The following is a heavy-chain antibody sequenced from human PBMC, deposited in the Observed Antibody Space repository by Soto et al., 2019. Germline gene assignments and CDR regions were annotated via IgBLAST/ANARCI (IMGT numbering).Heavy chain of an antibody. Sequence: QVQLVQSGAEVKKPGASVKVSCKASGYTFSNYAIHWVRQAPGQGLEWMGWINVGSGNTRYSKNLQGRVTTSRDKSASTAYMELSSLRSEDTAVYYCVRGDYYGSGNYLNLSREWSYWGQGTRVTVSS. CDR2: INVGSGNT. J-gene: IGHJ4*02. D-gene: IGHD3-10*01. V-gene: IGHV1-3*01. CDR1: GYTFSNYA. CDR3: VRGDYYGSGNYLNLSREWSY.